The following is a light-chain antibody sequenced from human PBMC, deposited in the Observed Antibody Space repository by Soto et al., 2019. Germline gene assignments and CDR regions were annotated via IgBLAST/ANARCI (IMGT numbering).Light chain of an antibody. CDR3: GSYGGSKTFYV. CDR2: EVT. J-gene: IGLJ1*01. V-gene: IGLV2-8*01. Sequence: QSALTQPPSASGSPGQSVTISCTGTSSDVGGYNYVSWYQHHPGKAPELMIYEVTKRPSGVPDRFSGSKSGNTASLTVSGLQAEDEADYYCGSYGGSKTFYVLGTGTKVTVL. CDR1: SSDVGGYNY.